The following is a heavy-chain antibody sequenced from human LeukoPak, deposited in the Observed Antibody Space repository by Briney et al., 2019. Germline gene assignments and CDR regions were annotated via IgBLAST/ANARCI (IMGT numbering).Heavy chain of an antibody. D-gene: IGHD3-10*01. CDR1: GGSIRSNYY. J-gene: IGHJ4*02. Sequence: SETLSLTCTVSGGSIRSNYYWGWIRQPPGKGLEWIGSVFYSGSTYYNPSLKSPVTISADMSKNYFSLRLSSVTAADTAIYYCARHRRYYGSGSYYSDFDSWGQGTLVTVSS. CDR2: VFYSGST. CDR3: ARHRRYYGSGSYYSDFDS. V-gene: IGHV4-39*01.